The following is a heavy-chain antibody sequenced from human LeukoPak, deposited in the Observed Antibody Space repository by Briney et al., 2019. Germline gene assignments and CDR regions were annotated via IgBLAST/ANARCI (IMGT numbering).Heavy chain of an antibody. Sequence: PGGSLRLSCAASGFTFSSYGMHWVRQAPDKGLEWVAVISYDRSNKYYADSVKGRFTISRDNSKNTLYLQMNSLRAEDTAVYYCAKGVSEMATTKPPAGYWGQGTLVTVSS. J-gene: IGHJ4*02. CDR2: ISYDRSNK. V-gene: IGHV3-30*18. CDR3: AKGVSEMATTKPPAGY. D-gene: IGHD5-24*01. CDR1: GFTFSSYG.